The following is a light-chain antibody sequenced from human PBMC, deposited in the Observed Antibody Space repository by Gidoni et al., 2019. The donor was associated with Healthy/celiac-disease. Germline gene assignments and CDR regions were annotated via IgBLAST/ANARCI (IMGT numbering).Light chain of an antibody. V-gene: IGKV3-15*01. CDR3: QQYNNWPSWT. CDR1: QSVSSN. CDR2: GAS. Sequence: EIVLTQSPATLSVSPGERATLSCRASQSVSSNLAWYQQNPGQAPRPLIYGASTRATGIPARFSGSGSGTEFTITISSLQSEDFAVYYCQQYNNWPSWTFGQGTKVEIK. J-gene: IGKJ1*01.